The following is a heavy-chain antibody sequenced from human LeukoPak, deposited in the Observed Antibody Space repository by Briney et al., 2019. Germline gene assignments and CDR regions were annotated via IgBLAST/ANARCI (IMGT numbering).Heavy chain of an antibody. Sequence: SVKVSCKASGFTFTSSAMQWVRQARGQRLEWIGWIVVGSGNTNYAQKFQERVTITRDMSTSTAYMELSSLRSEDTAVYYCAARVATTTGGGYYGMDVWGQGTTVTVSS. CDR3: AARVATTTGGGYYGMDV. J-gene: IGHJ6*02. V-gene: IGHV1-58*02. D-gene: IGHD5-12*01. CDR1: GFTFTSSA. CDR2: IVVGSGNT.